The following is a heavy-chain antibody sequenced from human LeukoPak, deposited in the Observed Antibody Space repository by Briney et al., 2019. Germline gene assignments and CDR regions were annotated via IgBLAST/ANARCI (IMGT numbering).Heavy chain of an antibody. CDR3: ARDMWGTFDY. D-gene: IGHD7-27*01. V-gene: IGHV3-74*01. CDR2: IRPDGTDA. CDR1: GFTFSDFW. Sequence: PGGSLRLSCAASGFTFSDFWMHWVRQAPGKGPVWVSRIRPDGTDASYPDSVKGRFTISRDNARNTLFLQISSLRDEDTAVYYCARDMWGTFDYWGQGTLVTVSS. J-gene: IGHJ4*02.